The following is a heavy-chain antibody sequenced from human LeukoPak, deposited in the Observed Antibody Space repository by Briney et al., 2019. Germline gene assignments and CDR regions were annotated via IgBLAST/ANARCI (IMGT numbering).Heavy chain of an antibody. CDR2: ISAYNGNT. CDR1: GYTFTSYG. Sequence: GASVKVSCKASGYTFTSYGISWVRQAPGQGLEWMGWISAYNGNTNYAQKLQGRVTMTTDTSTSTAYMELRSLRSDDTAVYYCARHGLGYCSSTSCYTPIRSYYYYMDVWGKGTTVTVSS. J-gene: IGHJ6*03. CDR3: ARHGLGYCSSTSCYTPIRSYYYYMDV. V-gene: IGHV1-18*01. D-gene: IGHD2-2*02.